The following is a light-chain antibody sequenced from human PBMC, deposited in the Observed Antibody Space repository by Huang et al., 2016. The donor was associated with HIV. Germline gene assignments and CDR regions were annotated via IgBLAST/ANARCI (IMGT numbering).Light chain of an antibody. CDR1: QSISTY. CDR3: QQSYSAPRT. CDR2: AAS. V-gene: IGKV1-39*01. J-gene: IGKJ2*01. Sequence: DIQMTQSPSSLSASIGDRVTITCRASQSISTYLNWYQQKPGKAPKVLIYAASSLQSGVPSRFSASGSVTDFTLTISSLQPDDFAVYYCQQSYSAPRTFGQGTKLEIK.